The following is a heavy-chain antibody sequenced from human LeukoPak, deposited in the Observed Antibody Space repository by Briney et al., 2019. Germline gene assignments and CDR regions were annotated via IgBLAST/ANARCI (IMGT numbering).Heavy chain of an antibody. CDR2: ISWNSGSI. V-gene: IGHV3-9*01. D-gene: IGHD1-1*01. Sequence: GGSLRLSCAASGFIFDNYAMHWVRQAPGKGLEWVSHISWNSGSIGYADSVEGRFTISRDNAKNSLYLQMNSLRAEDTALYHCAKDVGRLERNPDYWGQGTLVTVSS. CDR1: GFIFDNYA. CDR3: AKDVGRLERNPDY. J-gene: IGHJ4*02.